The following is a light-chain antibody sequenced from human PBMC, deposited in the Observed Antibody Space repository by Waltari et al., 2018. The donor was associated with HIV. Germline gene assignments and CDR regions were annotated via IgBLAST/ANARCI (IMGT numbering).Light chain of an antibody. CDR1: SSAVGVDNH. V-gene: IGLV2-11*01. J-gene: IGLJ1*01. CDR2: DVN. Sequence: QSALTQPRSVSGSPGQSVTITCTGTSSAVGVDNHVSWYQQHPGKAPKLMTYDVNKRPSGVPDRFSGSKSGNTASLNISGLQAEDESDYYCCSYAGIWGVFGTGTKVTVL. CDR3: CSYAGIWGV.